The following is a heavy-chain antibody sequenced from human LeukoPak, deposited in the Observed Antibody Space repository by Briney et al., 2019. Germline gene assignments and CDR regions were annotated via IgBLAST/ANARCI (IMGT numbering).Heavy chain of an antibody. CDR3: AKDQKPYSSGWYPGLQH. V-gene: IGHV3-9*01. D-gene: IGHD6-19*01. Sequence: GRSLRLSCAASGFTFDDYAMHWVRQAPGKGLEWVSGISWNSGSIGYADSVKGRFTISRDNAKNSLYLQMNSLRAEDTALYYYAKDQKPYSSGWYPGLQHWGQGTLVTVSS. J-gene: IGHJ1*01. CDR1: GFTFDDYA. CDR2: ISWNSGSI.